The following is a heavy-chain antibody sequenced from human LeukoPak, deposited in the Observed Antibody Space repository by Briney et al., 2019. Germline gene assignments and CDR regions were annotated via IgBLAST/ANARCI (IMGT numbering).Heavy chain of an antibody. CDR2: IVVGSGNT. V-gene: IGHV1-58*02. D-gene: IGHD3-10*01. CDR1: GFTFTSSA. Sequence: SVKVSCKASGFTFTSSAMQWVRQARGQRLEWVGWIVVGSGNTNYAQKFQERVTITRDMSTSTAYMELSSLRSEDTAVYYCARALYSYGSGVSNWFDPWGQGTLVTVSS. J-gene: IGHJ5*02. CDR3: ARALYSYGSGVSNWFDP.